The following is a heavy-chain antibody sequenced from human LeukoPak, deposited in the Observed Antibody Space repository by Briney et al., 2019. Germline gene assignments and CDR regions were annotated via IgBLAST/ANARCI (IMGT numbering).Heavy chain of an antibody. CDR3: ARHPIAVAVCWFDP. CDR1: GGSISSSSYY. V-gene: IGHV4-39*01. Sequence: PSETLSLTCTVSGGSISSSSYYWGWIRQPPGNGLEWIGSIYYSGSTYYNPSLKSRVTISVDTSKNQFSLKLSSVTAADTAVYYCARHPIAVAVCWFDPWGQGTLVTVSS. D-gene: IGHD6-19*01. CDR2: IYYSGST. J-gene: IGHJ5*02.